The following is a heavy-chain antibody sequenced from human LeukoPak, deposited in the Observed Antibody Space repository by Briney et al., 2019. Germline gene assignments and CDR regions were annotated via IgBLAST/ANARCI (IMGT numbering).Heavy chain of an antibody. D-gene: IGHD3-10*01. CDR1: GGSISSANYY. J-gene: IGHJ4*02. V-gene: IGHV4-39*07. CDR2: VYNSGST. CDR3: VRDHGPMGVFDY. Sequence: SETLSLTCTVSGGSISSANYYWGWIRQPSGKGLEWIGSVYNSGSTYYNPSLKSRVIVSLHMSQNQFSLRLTSVTAADTAVYYCVRDHGPMGVFDYWGQGALVTVSS.